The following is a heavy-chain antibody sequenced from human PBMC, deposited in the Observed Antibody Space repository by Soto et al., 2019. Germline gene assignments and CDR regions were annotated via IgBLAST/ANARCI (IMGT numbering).Heavy chain of an antibody. D-gene: IGHD3-22*01. CDR2: IYYSGST. CDR1: GGSISSSSYY. Sequence: QLQLQESGPGLVKPSETLSLTCTVSGGSISSSSYYWGWIRQPPGKGLEWIGSIYYSGSTYYNPSLKSRVTISVDTSKNHFSLKLSSVTAADTAVYYCARHHLYDSSGYSFDYWGQGTLVTVSS. V-gene: IGHV4-39*01. CDR3: ARHHLYDSSGYSFDY. J-gene: IGHJ4*02.